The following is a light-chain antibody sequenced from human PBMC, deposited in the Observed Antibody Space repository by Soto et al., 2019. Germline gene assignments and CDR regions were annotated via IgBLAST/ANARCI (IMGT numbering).Light chain of an antibody. CDR3: STYTGSNTPYV. J-gene: IGLJ1*01. CDR1: TSDIGNYNY. V-gene: IGLV2-14*01. CDR2: QVS. Sequence: QSALTQPASVSGSPGQSISISCTGATSDIGNYNYFSWYQQHPGKAPKLNIYQVSNRPSGVSNRFSGSKSGNTASLTISGLQADDEADYYCSTYTGSNTPYVFGTGTKLTVL.